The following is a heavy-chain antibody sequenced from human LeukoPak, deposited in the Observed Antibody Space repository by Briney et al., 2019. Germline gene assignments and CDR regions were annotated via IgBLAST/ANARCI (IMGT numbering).Heavy chain of an antibody. Sequence: GGSLRLSCAASGFTFSIYWMSGVREAPGKGQWRGANIKQDGGEKSSVDPVKGRLTNARDNAKTTLYLKLDSLRVEDTAFYYCAKLLRDATIYDSWGQGALVTVSS. V-gene: IGHV3-7*01. J-gene: IGHJ5*01. CDR2: IKQDGGEK. CDR1: GFTFSIYW. D-gene: IGHD5-24*01. CDR3: AKLLRDATIYDS.